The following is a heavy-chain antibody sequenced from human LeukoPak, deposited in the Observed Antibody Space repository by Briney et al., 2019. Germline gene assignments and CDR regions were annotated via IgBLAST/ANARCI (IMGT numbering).Heavy chain of an antibody. V-gene: IGHV4-31*03. CDR3: AGRGAYSFDY. D-gene: IGHD1-1*01. CDR2: IYYSGST. CDR1: GGSISSGGYY. J-gene: IGHJ4*02. Sequence: SETLSLTCTVSGGSISSGGYYWGWLRQHPGKGLEWLGYIYYSGSTYYNPSLKSRVTISLDTSKNQFSLKLSSVTAADTAMYYCAGRGAYSFDYWGQGTLVTVSS.